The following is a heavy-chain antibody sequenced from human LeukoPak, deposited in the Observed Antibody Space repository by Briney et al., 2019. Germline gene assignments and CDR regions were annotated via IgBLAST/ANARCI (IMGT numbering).Heavy chain of an antibody. CDR1: GFTFSYYW. J-gene: IGHJ3*02. CDR2: IKQDGSEK. CDR3: ARDRGTYYYDSSSHYDAFDI. V-gene: IGHV3-7*01. Sequence: GGSLRLSCAASGFTFSYYWMSRVRQAPGKGLEWVANIKQDGSEKYYVDSVKGRFTISRDNAKNSLYLQMNSLRAEDTAVYYCARDRGTYYYDSSSHYDAFDIWGQGTMVTVSS. D-gene: IGHD3-22*01.